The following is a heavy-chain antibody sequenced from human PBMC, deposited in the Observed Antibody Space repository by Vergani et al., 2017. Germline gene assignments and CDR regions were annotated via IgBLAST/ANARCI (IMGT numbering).Heavy chain of an antibody. D-gene: IGHD3-9*01. J-gene: IGHJ4*02. V-gene: IGHV1-46*03. CDR1: GYTFSNYY. Sequence: QVQVVQSGAEVKKSGASVKVSCKTSGYTFSNYYMHWVRQAPGQGLEWMGIINPSGGHTNYAQKFQGRVTMTRDKFPSTVYMELSSLRSEDTAIYYCARGDYGILTGYRYWGQGTLVTVSA. CDR3: ARGDYGILTGYRY. CDR2: INPSGGHT.